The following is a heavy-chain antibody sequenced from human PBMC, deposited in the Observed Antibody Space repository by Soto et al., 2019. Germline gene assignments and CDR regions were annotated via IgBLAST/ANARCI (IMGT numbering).Heavy chain of an antibody. CDR1: VFTFISYA. V-gene: IGHV3-23*01. D-gene: IGHD2-2*01. Sequence: GWSLRLSCALSVFTFISYAMSWYRQPPGKGLEWVSAISGSGGSTYYADSVKGRFTISRDNSKNTLYLQMNSLRAEDTAVYYCAKSLVVPAAIPYWGQGTLVTVSS. CDR2: ISGSGGST. CDR3: AKSLVVPAAIPY. J-gene: IGHJ4*02.